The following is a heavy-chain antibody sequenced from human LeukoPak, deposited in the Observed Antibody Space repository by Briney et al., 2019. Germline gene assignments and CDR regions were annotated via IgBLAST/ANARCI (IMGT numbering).Heavy chain of an antibody. D-gene: IGHD3-10*01. CDR2: IYPGDSDT. Sequence: GESLKISCKGSGYSFTNYWIAWVRRMPGKGLEWMGIIYPGDSDTRYSPSFQGQVTISADKSISTAYLQWSSLKASDTAMYYCAQGVSGTYYGMDVWGQGTTVTVSS. J-gene: IGHJ6*02. CDR3: AQGVSGTYYGMDV. CDR1: GYSFTNYW. V-gene: IGHV5-51*01.